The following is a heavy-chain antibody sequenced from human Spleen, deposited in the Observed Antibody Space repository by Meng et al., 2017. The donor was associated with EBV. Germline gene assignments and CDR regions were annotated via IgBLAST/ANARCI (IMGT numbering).Heavy chain of an antibody. CDR1: GNTFTAYG. D-gene: IGHD6-6*01. Sequence: GVGGRRPWCTVECSCKASGNTFTAYGFSVVGQAPGQGPGWMGGIIPIFGAANTEQKFQGRVTITADESTSTAYMELSGLTSEDTAVYYCAREPYSSSPIYFDNWGQGTLVTVSS. CDR2: IIPIFGAA. V-gene: IGHV1-69*01. J-gene: IGHJ4*02. CDR3: AREPYSSSPIYFDN.